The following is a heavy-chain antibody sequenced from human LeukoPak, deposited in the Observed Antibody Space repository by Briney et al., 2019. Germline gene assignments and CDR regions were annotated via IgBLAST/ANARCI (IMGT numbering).Heavy chain of an antibody. CDR3: ARASNDGIRSEYFHH. V-gene: IGHV4-38-2*01. D-gene: IGHD1-1*01. CDR2: VHYTGTT. J-gene: IGHJ1*01. CDR1: VYSISSDYY. Sequence: SETLSLTCAVSVYSISSDYYWGWIRQPPGKGLEWIGSVHYTGTTYYNPSLKGRVTISVDTSKNQFSLRLSSVTAADTAVYYCARASNDGIRSEYFHHWGQGTLVTVSS.